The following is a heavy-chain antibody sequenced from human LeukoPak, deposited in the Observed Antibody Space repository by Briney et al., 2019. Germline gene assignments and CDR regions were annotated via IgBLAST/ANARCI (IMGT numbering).Heavy chain of an antibody. J-gene: IGHJ4*02. V-gene: IGHV3-11*01. CDR3: ARGRWELPLDY. Sequence: GGSLRLSCAASGFTLSDYYMSWIRQAPGKGLEWVSYSSSSGSTIYYADSVKGRFAISRDNAKNSLYLQMNSLRAEDTAVYYCARGRWELPLDYWGQGTLVTVSS. CDR2: SSSSGSTI. CDR1: GFTLSDYY. D-gene: IGHD1-26*01.